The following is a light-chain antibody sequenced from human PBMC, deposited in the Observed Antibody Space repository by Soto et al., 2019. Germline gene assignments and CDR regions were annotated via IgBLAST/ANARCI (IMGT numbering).Light chain of an antibody. CDR1: SSNIGAGYD. J-gene: IGLJ7*01. V-gene: IGLV1-40*01. Sequence: QSVLTQPPSVSGAPGQRVTISCTGSSSNIGAGYDVHWYQQLPGTAPKLLFYGNSNRPSGVPDRFSGSKSGTSASLAITGLQAEDEADYYCQSYDTGLRTVFGGGTQLTVL. CDR3: QSYDTGLRTV. CDR2: GNS.